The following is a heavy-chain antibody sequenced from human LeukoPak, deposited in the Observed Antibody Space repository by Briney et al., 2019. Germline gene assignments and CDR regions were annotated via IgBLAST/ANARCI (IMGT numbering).Heavy chain of an antibody. J-gene: IGHJ4*02. CDR3: ARISSTRKIDY. V-gene: IGHV3-21*01. D-gene: IGHD2-2*01. CDR2: ISSSSSYI. Sequence: GGSLRLSCAVSGFTFSSYSMNWVRQAPGKGLEWVSSISSSSSYIYYADSVKGRFTISRDNAKNSLYLQMNSLRAEDTAVYYCARISSTRKIDYWGQGTLVTVSS. CDR1: GFTFSSYS.